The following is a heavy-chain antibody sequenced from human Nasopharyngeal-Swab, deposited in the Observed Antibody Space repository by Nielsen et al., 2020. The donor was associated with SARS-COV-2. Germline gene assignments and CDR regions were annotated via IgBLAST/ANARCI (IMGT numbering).Heavy chain of an antibody. CDR1: GGTFSSYD. CDR2: IIPILGIA. CDR3: ARWGRTDGGNPRYFDY. D-gene: IGHD4-23*01. V-gene: IGHV1-69*04. J-gene: IGHJ4*02. Sequence: SVKVSCKASGGTFSSYDISWVRRPPGQGLEWMGRIIPILGIANYAQKFQGRVTITADKSTSTAYMQLSSLRSEDTAVYYCARWGRTDGGNPRYFDYWGQGTLVTVSS.